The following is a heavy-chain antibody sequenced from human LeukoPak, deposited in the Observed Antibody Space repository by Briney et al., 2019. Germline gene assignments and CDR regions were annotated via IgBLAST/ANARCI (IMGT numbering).Heavy chain of an antibody. CDR1: GFTFSDYY. D-gene: IGHD3-3*02. Sequence: GGSLRLSCAAPGFTFSDYYMSWIRQAPGKGLEWVSYISSSGSTIYYADSVKGRFTISRDNAKNSLYLQMNSLRAEDTAVYYCARELVAHFWSGPNDAFDIWGQGTMVTVSS. V-gene: IGHV3-11*01. CDR3: ARELVAHFWSGPNDAFDI. J-gene: IGHJ3*02. CDR2: ISSSGSTI.